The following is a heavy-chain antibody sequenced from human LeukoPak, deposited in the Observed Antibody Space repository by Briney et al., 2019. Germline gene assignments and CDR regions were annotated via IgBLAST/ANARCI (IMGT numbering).Heavy chain of an antibody. V-gene: IGHV3-30*18. J-gene: IGHJ4*02. CDR2: ISYDGSNK. CDR1: GFTFSSYG. Sequence: GGSLRLSCAASGFTFSSYGMHWVRQAPGKGLEWVAVISYDGSNKYYADSVKGRFTISRDNSKNTLYLQMNSLRAEDTAVYYCAKDGFDYWGQGTLVTVSS. CDR3: AKDGFDY.